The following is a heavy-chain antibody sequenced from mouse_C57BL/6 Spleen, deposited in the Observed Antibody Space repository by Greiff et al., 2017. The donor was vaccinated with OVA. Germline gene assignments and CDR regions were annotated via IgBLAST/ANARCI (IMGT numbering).Heavy chain of an antibody. D-gene: IGHD1-1*01. CDR1: GYTFTSYW. CDR2: IHPYDSDT. J-gene: IGHJ1*03. V-gene: IGHV1-74*01. Sequence: QVQLKQPGADLVKPGASVKVSCKASGYTFTSYWMHWVKQRPGQGLEWIGRIHPYDSDTNYNQTFKGKATLTVDKSYSPAYMQLSSLTSEDSAVYYCAMGVTTVVATDWYFDVWGTGTPVTVSS. CDR3: AMGVTTVVATDWYFDV.